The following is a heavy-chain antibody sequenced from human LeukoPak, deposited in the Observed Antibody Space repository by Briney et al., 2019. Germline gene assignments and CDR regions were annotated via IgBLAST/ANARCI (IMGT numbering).Heavy chain of an antibody. J-gene: IGHJ3*02. CDR2: IYSSGSN. CDR3: ARGRGYGSGSYFHPSDVFDI. Sequence: NPSETLSLTCTVSGGSISSSSYFWAWIRQPPGKGLEWIGSIYSSGSNYYTPSLNSRVTISVDTSKNQFSLKLSSVTAADTAVYYCARGRGYGSGSYFHPSDVFDIWGQGTMVTVSS. V-gene: IGHV4-39*01. D-gene: IGHD3-10*01. CDR1: GGSISSSSYF.